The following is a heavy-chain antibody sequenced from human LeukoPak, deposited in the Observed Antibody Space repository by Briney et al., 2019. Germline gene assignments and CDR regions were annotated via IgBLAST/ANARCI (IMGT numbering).Heavy chain of an antibody. J-gene: IGHJ1*01. CDR2: ISAYNGNT. Sequence: ASVKVSCKASGYTFTSYGISWVRQAPGQGLEWMGWISAYNGNTNYAQKLQGRVTMTTDTSTSTAYMELSSLRSEDTAVYYCARGFKGSSSEYFQHWGQGTLVTVSS. V-gene: IGHV1-18*01. D-gene: IGHD6-6*01. CDR3: ARGFKGSSSEYFQH. CDR1: GYTFTSYG.